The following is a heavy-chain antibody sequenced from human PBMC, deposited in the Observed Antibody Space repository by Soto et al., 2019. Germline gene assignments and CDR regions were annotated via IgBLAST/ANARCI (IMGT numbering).Heavy chain of an antibody. D-gene: IGHD3-22*01. CDR3: AKSLYYYDSSPLDH. CDR2: TNSDGTDS. CDR1: GFDFEDYA. V-gene: IGHV3-43D*04. Sequence: PGGSLRLSCAAAGFDFEDYAMHWVRQVLGKGLEWVSLTNSDGTDSYYTDSVKGRFTISRDNGKSSLYLQMDRLRPEDTALYFCAKSLYYYDSSPLDHWGQGT. J-gene: IGHJ4*02.